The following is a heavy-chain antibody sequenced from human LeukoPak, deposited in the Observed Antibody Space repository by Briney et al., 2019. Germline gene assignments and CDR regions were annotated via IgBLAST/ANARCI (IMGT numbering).Heavy chain of an antibody. Sequence: SVKVSCKASGGTFSSYAISWVRQAPGQGLEWMGGIIPIFGTANYAQKFQGRVTITADESTSTAYMELSSLRSEDTAVYYCARDWVSGSRFDYRGQGTLVTVSS. CDR2: IIPIFGTA. CDR3: ARDWVSGSRFDY. J-gene: IGHJ4*02. D-gene: IGHD5-12*01. CDR1: GGTFSSYA. V-gene: IGHV1-69*13.